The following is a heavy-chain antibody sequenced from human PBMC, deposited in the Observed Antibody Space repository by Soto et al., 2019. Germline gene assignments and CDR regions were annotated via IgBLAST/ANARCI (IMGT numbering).Heavy chain of an antibody. Sequence: SVKVSCKASGGTFSSYAISWVRQAPGQGLEWMGGIIPIFGTANYAQKFQGRVTITADESTSTAYMELSSLRSEDTAVYYCASVGATNYYYYGMDVWGQGTTVTVSS. D-gene: IGHD1-26*01. V-gene: IGHV1-69*13. CDR1: GGTFSSYA. CDR2: IIPIFGTA. CDR3: ASVGATNYYYYGMDV. J-gene: IGHJ6*02.